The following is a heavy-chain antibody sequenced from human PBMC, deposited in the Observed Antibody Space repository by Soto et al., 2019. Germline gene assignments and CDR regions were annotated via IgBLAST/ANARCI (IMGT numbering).Heavy chain of an antibody. Sequence: VQLLESGGGLVQPGGSLRLSCAASGFTFSSYAMSWVRQAPGKGLEWVSAISGSGGSTYYADSVKGRFTISRDNSKNTLYLQMNSLRAEDTAVYYCAKDYYDSSGYLTSFDYWGQGTLVTVSS. D-gene: IGHD3-22*01. V-gene: IGHV3-23*01. J-gene: IGHJ4*02. CDR3: AKDYYDSSGYLTSFDY. CDR1: GFTFSSYA. CDR2: ISGSGGST.